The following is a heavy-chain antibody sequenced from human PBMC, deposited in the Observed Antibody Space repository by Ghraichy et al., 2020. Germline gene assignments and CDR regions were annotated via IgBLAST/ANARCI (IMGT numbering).Heavy chain of an antibody. J-gene: IGHJ4*02. CDR3: AKEGVSVVVPAATDY. D-gene: IGHD2-2*01. Sequence: LSLTCAASGFTFSSYAMSWVRQAPGKGLGWVSAISGSGGSTYYADSVKGRFTISRDNSKNTLYLQMNSLRAEDTAVYYCAKEGVSVVVPAATDYWGQGTLVTVSS. V-gene: IGHV3-23*01. CDR2: ISGSGGST. CDR1: GFTFSSYA.